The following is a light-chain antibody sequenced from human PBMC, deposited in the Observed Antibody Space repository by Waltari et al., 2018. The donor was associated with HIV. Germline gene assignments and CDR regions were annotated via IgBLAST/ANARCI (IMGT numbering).Light chain of an antibody. J-gene: IGLJ3*02. CDR1: TLGDKY. V-gene: IGLV3-1*01. CDR2: QDS. Sequence: SYELTQPPSVSVSPGQTASITCSGATLGDKYACWYHQKPGQSPVLVIYQDSKRPSGIPERFSGSNSGNTATLTISGTQAMDEADYYCQAWDSNTWVFGGGTKLAVL. CDR3: QAWDSNTWV.